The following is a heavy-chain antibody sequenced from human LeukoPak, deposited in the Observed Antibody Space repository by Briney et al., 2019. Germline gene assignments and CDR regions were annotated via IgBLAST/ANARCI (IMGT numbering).Heavy chain of an antibody. D-gene: IGHD1-26*01. J-gene: IGHJ4*02. CDR3: VRGGATGGRFEN. CDR1: GFTFSSYA. CDR2: ISSSGGTT. Sequence: GGSLRLSCAASGFTFSSYAMSWVRQAPGKGLEWVSGISSSGGTTYYADSVKGRFTISRDNSKNTLYLQMNSLRAEDTAVYYCVRGGATGGRFENWGQGILVTVSS. V-gene: IGHV3-23*01.